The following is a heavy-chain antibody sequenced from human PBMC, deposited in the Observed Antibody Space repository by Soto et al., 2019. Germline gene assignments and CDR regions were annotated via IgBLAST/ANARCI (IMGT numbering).Heavy chain of an antibody. D-gene: IGHD3-10*01. Sequence: SETLSLTCTVSGGSIKSYYWSWIRQPPGKGLEWIGSIYYSGSSNSGPSIKSRVTMSVDTSKNQFSLKMSAVIAADTAMYYCARYSYGSDYYFDYWGQGTLVTVSS. CDR2: IYYSGSS. J-gene: IGHJ4*02. V-gene: IGHV4-59*01. CDR3: ARYSYGSDYYFDY. CDR1: GGSIKSYY.